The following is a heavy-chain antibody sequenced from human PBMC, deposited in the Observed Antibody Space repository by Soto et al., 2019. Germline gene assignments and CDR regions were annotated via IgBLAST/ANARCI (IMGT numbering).Heavy chain of an antibody. CDR2: ISGYNGNT. V-gene: IGHV1-18*04. CDR3: ARAGKYYYGSGSPYYYGMDV. D-gene: IGHD3-10*01. Sequence: QVQLVQSGAEVKKPGASVKVSCKASGYTFTSYGVSWVRQAPGQGLEWMGWISGYNGNTNYAQKPQGRVTLTTDTSKSTAYMELRSLRSDDTAVYYCARAGKYYYGSGSPYYYGMDVWGQGITVTVSS. CDR1: GYTFTSYG. J-gene: IGHJ6*02.